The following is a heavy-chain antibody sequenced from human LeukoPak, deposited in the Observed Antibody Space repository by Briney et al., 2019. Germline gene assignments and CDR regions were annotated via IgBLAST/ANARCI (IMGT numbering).Heavy chain of an antibody. Sequence: PGGSLRLSCAASGFTFSSYSMNWVRQAPGEGLGWVSSISSSSSYIYYADSVKGRFTISRDNAKNSLYLQMNSLRAEDTAVHYCARVVGSYYFDYWGQGTLVTVSS. CDR3: ARVVGSYYFDY. CDR2: ISSSSSYI. D-gene: IGHD1-26*01. CDR1: GFTFSSYS. V-gene: IGHV3-21*01. J-gene: IGHJ4*02.